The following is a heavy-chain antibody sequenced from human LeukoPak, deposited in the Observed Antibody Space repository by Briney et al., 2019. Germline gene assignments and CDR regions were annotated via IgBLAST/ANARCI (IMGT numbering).Heavy chain of an antibody. V-gene: IGHV3-21*01. CDR3: ARDGAGTTPLDY. J-gene: IGHJ4*02. CDR2: ISSFYI. CDR1: GFTLSSYS. D-gene: IGHD1-7*01. Sequence: GGSLRLSCAASGFTLSSYSMNWVRQAPGKGLEWVSCISSFYIYYADSVKGRFTISRDNAKNSLYLQMNSLRAEDTAVYYCARDGAGTTPLDYWGQGTLVTVSS.